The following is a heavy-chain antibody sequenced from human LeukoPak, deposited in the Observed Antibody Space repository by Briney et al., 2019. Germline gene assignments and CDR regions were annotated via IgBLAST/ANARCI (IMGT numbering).Heavy chain of an antibody. Sequence: SETLSLTCTVSGDSISSNSYYWGWIRQPPGKGLEWIGNIYDTGSTYYNPSLKSRVTISVDTSKNQFSLKLSSVTAADTAVYYCARDPYNWNYLYYYYYYMDVWGKGTTVTVSS. CDR1: GDSISSNSYY. CDR2: IYDTGST. V-gene: IGHV4-39*07. CDR3: ARDPYNWNYLYYYYYYMDV. J-gene: IGHJ6*03. D-gene: IGHD1-7*01.